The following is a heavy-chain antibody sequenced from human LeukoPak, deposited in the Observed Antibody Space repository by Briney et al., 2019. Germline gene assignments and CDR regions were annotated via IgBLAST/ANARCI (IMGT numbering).Heavy chain of an antibody. V-gene: IGHV4-59*08. CDR1: GGSISSYY. J-gene: IGHJ3*02. D-gene: IGHD5-18*01. CDR3: AIRGYSYGYGAFDI. CDR2: IYYSGST. Sequence: KASETLSLTCTVSGGSISSYYWSWIRQPPGKGLEWIGYIYYSGSTNYNPSLKSRVTISVDTSKNQFSLKLSSVTAADTAVYYCAIRGYSYGYGAFDIWGQGTMVTVSS.